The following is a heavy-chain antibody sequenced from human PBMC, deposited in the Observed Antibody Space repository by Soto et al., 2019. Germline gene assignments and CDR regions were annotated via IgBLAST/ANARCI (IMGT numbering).Heavy chain of an antibody. CDR1: GGSISSYY. D-gene: IGHD6-19*01. CDR2: IYYSGST. Sequence: SETLSLTCTVSGGSISSYYWSWIRQPPGKGLEWIGYIYYSGSTNYNPSLKSRVTISVDTSKNQFSLKLSSVTAADTAVYYCARVEPSSGWYAHYGMDVWGQGTTVTVS. J-gene: IGHJ6*02. V-gene: IGHV4-59*01. CDR3: ARVEPSSGWYAHYGMDV.